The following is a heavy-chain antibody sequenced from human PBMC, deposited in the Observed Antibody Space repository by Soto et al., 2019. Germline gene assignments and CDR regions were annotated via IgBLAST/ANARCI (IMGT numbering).Heavy chain of an antibody. D-gene: IGHD4-17*01. CDR3: ARDPQSPDNSGEFDYGLDV. J-gene: IGHJ6*02. CDR1: GFTFSHYE. Sequence: PGGSLRLSCAASGFTFSHYELNWVRQARGKGLEWVSYISGSGRTKSYVDSVRGRFTISRDNAKNSLYLQMNSLRVEDTAVYFCARDPQSPDNSGEFDYGLDVWGQGTTVTVSS. CDR2: ISGSGRTK. V-gene: IGHV3-48*03.